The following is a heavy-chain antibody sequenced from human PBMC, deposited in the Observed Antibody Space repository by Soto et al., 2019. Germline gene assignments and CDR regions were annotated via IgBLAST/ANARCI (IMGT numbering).Heavy chain of an antibody. J-gene: IGHJ5*02. Sequence: PGGSLILSCPLSGVPFSSYAMNSVRPAPGKGLECVSSISSSSSYIYYADSVKGRFTISRDNAKNSLYLQMKSLRAEDTAVECGASEAQWMVEFDWFDPCGQANLVTFS. CDR2: ISSSSSYI. V-gene: IGHV3-21*01. CDR1: GVPFSSYA. CDR3: ASEAQWMVEFDWFDP. D-gene: IGHD6-19*01.